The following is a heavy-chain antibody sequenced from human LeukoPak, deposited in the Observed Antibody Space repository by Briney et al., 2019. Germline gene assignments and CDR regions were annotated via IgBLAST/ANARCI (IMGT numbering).Heavy chain of an antibody. J-gene: IGHJ6*03. CDR3: ARGVGYYYYYMDV. CDR1: GGSFSGYY. V-gene: IGHV4-34*01. Sequence: SETLSLTCAVYGGSFSGYYWSWIRQPPGKGLEWIGEINHSGSTNYNPSLKSRVTISVDTSKNQFSLKLSSVTAADTAVYYCARGVGYYYYYMDVWGKGTTVTVSS. CDR2: INHSGST.